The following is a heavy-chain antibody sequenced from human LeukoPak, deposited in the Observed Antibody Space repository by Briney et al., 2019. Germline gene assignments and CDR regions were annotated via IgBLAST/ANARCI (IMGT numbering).Heavy chain of an antibody. Sequence: GGSLRLSCEASGFTFNSYSFSWVRQAPGKGLEWLSYIRYGGSTIYYVDSVKGRFTISRDSAKNSLYLQMNSLRDEDTAVYYCARVVRGSGSYLDYWGRGTLVTVSS. V-gene: IGHV3-48*02. D-gene: IGHD3-10*01. CDR1: GFTFNSYS. J-gene: IGHJ4*02. CDR2: IRYGGSTI. CDR3: ARVVRGSGSYLDY.